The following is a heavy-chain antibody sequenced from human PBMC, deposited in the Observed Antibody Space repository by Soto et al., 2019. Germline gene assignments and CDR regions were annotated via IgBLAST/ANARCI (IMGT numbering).Heavy chain of an antibody. CDR3: ARDYGSGSYYNDEYYYYGMDV. CDR1: GGPFSSYA. CDR2: IIPIFGTA. Sequence: GGSVKVSFKASGGPFSSYAISLVRQAPGQGLEWMGGIIPIFGTANYAQKFQGRVTITADESTSTAYMELSSLRSEDTAVYYCARDYGSGSYYNDEYYYYGMDVWGQGTTVTVSS. D-gene: IGHD3-10*01. J-gene: IGHJ6*01. V-gene: IGHV1-69*13.